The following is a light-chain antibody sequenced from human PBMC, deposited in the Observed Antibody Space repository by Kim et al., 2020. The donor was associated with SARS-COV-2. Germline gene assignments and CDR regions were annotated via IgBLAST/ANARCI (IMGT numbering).Light chain of an antibody. CDR2: GAS. Sequence: PGERVTTSCRASQSVSSSYLTWYQQKPGQAPRLLIYGASTRATGIPARFSGSGSGTDFTLTISSLQPEDFAVYYCQQDYNLPHTFGGGTKVDIK. CDR1: QSVSSSY. CDR3: QQDYNLPHT. J-gene: IGKJ4*01. V-gene: IGKV3D-7*01.